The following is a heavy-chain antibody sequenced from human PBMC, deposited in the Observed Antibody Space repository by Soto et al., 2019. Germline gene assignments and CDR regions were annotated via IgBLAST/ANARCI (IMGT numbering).Heavy chain of an antibody. CDR2: IYYSGST. V-gene: IGHV4-39*01. J-gene: IGHJ3*02. CDR3: ARRVFKRMYYDFWSGPDAFDI. CDR1: GGSISSSSYY. D-gene: IGHD3-3*01. Sequence: SETLSLTCTVSGGSISSSSYYWGWIRQPPGKGLEWIGSIYYSGSTYYNPSLKSRVTISVDTSKNQFSLKLSSVTAADTAVYYCARRVFKRMYYDFWSGPDAFDIWGQGTMVTVS.